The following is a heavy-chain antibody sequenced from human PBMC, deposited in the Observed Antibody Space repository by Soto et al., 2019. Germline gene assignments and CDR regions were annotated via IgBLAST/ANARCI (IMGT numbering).Heavy chain of an antibody. D-gene: IGHD3-22*01. CDR3: ARDFDDSSGYYGALGY. Sequence: TLSLTLAVSGGSISSGGYYWSWIRQPQGKGLEWIGYIYHSGSTYYNPSLKVRLTISVDTSKNQLSLTLSSVTAADTAVYYCARDFDDSSGYYGALGYWGQGTLVTVSS. CDR2: IYHSGST. J-gene: IGHJ4*02. V-gene: IGHV4-30-2*05. CDR1: GGSISSGGYY.